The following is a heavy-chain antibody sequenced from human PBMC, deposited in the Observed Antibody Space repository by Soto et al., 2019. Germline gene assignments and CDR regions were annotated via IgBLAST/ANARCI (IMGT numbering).Heavy chain of an antibody. J-gene: IGHJ6*02. CDR1: GDSINSYY. CDR2: VHYSGYT. D-gene: IGHD1-26*01. Sequence: QLQESGPGLVKPSETLSLTCTVSGDSINSYYWSWIRQPPGKGLEWTGTVHYSGYTNYNPSLKSRVTMSVDTSRKQLSLKLNSVTAADTAVYYCARDWDNYGMDVWGQGTTVTVS. V-gene: IGHV4-59*01. CDR3: ARDWDNYGMDV.